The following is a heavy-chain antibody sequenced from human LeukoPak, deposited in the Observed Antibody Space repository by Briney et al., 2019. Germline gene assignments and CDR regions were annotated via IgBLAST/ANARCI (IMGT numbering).Heavy chain of an antibody. V-gene: IGHV3-7*01. J-gene: IGHJ4*02. Sequence: PGGSLRLSCAAAGFIFRNYWMGWVRQAPGKGLEWVANINEDGSEKYYVDSVKGRFIISRDNAKNSLYQQMNILRAEDTAVFYCLSGSGHCGQGSLVTVSS. CDR3: LSGSGH. CDR2: INEDGSEK. D-gene: IGHD3-10*01. CDR1: GFIFRNYW.